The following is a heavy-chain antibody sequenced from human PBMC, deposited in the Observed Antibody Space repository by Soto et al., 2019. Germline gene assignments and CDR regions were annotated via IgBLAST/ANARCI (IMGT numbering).Heavy chain of an antibody. D-gene: IGHD6-13*01. CDR1: GFTFDDYT. Sequence: EVQLVESGGVVVQPGGSLRLSCAASGFTFDDYTMHWVRQAPGKGLEWVSLISWDGGSTYYADSVKGRFTISRDNSKNSLYLQMNSLRTEDTALYYCAKDTSLVYSSSWYYFDYWGQGTLVTVSS. CDR3: AKDTSLVYSSSWYYFDY. V-gene: IGHV3-43*01. J-gene: IGHJ4*02. CDR2: ISWDGGST.